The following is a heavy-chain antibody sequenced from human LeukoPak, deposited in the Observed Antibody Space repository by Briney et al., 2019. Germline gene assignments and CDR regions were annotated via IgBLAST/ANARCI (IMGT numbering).Heavy chain of an antibody. J-gene: IGHJ4*02. Sequence: PWETPSLTCTVSGDSISTSSYYWGWIRQPPGKGLEWLGSIYYSGSTYYNPSLKSRVTIFVDTSKNQFSLNLYSVTAADTAVFYCARSYYYDDRQIDYWGQGTLVTVSS. V-gene: IGHV4-39*01. CDR3: ARSYYYDDRQIDY. CDR2: IYYSGST. CDR1: GDSISTSSYY. D-gene: IGHD3-22*01.